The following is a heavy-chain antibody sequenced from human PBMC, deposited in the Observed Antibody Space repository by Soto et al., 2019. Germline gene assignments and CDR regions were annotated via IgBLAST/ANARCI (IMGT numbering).Heavy chain of an antibody. CDR3: ARDRDYYGSGNYYNRIDF. V-gene: IGHV1-69*01. CDR1: GGIFSTYA. Sequence: QVQLVQSGAEVKKPGSSVKVSCKASGGIFSTYAISWLRQSPGQGLEWMGGIIPLFGTPNYAQRFQGRVTITADESTSTAYMELSILISEDTAVYYCARDRDYYGSGNYYNRIDFWGQGTLVTVSS. D-gene: IGHD3-10*01. J-gene: IGHJ4*02. CDR2: IIPLFGTP.